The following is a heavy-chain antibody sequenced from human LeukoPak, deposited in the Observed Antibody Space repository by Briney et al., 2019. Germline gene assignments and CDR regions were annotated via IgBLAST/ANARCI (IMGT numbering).Heavy chain of an antibody. V-gene: IGHV4-59*01. D-gene: IGHD6-13*01. J-gene: IGHJ4*02. Sequence: SETLSLSCTVSGGSISSYYWSWIRQPPGKGLEWIGYIYYSGSTNYNPSLKSRVTISVDTSKNQFSLKLSSVTAADTAVYYCARGSIRSSPRYDYWGQGTLVTVSS. CDR3: ARGSIRSSPRYDY. CDR2: IYYSGST. CDR1: GGSISSYY.